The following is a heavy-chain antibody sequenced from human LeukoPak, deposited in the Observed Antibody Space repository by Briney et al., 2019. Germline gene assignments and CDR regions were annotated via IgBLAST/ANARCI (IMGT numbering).Heavy chain of an antibody. J-gene: IGHJ3*02. CDR2: ISGNSVRT. CDR1: GFTFSSHA. D-gene: IGHD3-10*01. V-gene: IGHV3-23*01. CDR3: ARDGSQAFFDI. Sequence: GGSLRVSCAASGFTFSSHAMNWVRQARGKGLEWVSTISGNSVRTWYAESVKGRFTISRDNSKNTLYLQMNSLRAEDTAVYYCARDGSQAFFDIWGQGTMVTVSS.